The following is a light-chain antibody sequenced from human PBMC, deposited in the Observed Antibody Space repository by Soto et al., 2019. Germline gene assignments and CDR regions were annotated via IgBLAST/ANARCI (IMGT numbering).Light chain of an antibody. V-gene: IGKV3-11*01. CDR1: QSVSNY. CDR3: QQRSNWPPDT. J-gene: IGKJ2*01. CDR2: DAS. Sequence: EIVLTQSPSTLSLSPGERATISCRASQSVSNYLAWYQQKPGQAPRLLIYDASNIATGIPARFSGSGSGTEFTLTISSREPEDFAVYYCQQRSNWPPDTFGQGTKLELK.